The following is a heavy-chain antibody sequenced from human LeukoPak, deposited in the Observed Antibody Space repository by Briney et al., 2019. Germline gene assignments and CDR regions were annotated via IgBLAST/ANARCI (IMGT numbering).Heavy chain of an antibody. J-gene: IGHJ4*02. CDR1: GVSISRYY. V-gene: IGHV4-59*01. Sequence: PSETLSLTCTVSGVSISRYYWSWIRQPPGKGLEWVGYISYTGSTTYNSSLKRRVTISLDTSQNQFSLKLTSVTPADTAVYYCARTAKYYYGSETYYFFDYWGQGTLVTVSS. CDR2: ISYTGST. CDR3: ARTAKYYYGSETYYFFDY. D-gene: IGHD3-10*01.